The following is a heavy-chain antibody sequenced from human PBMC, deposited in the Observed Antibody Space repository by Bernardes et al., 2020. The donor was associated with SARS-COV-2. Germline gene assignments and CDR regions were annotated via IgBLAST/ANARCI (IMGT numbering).Heavy chain of an antibody. D-gene: IGHD2-2*01. V-gene: IGHV3-64*01. CDR3: AREYCSSTSCPGVGAFDI. Sequence: SLRLSCAASGFTFSSYAMHWVRQAPGKGLEYVSAISSNGGSTYYANSVKGRFTISRDNSKNTLYLQMGSLRAEDMAVYYCAREYCSSTSCPGVGAFDIWGQGTMVTVSS. J-gene: IGHJ3*02. CDR1: GFTFSSYA. CDR2: ISSNGGST.